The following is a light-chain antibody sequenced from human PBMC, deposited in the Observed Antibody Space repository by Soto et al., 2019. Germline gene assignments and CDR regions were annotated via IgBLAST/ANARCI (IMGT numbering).Light chain of an antibody. CDR1: QSVSSSY. J-gene: IGKJ3*01. V-gene: IGKV3-20*01. CDR3: QQYGSSPGFT. Sequence: EIVLTQSPGTLSLSPGERATLSCRASQSVSSSYLAWYQQKPGQAPRLLIYGASRRATGIPDRFSGSGSGTHFTLTISRLEPEDFAVYYCQQYGSSPGFTFGPGTQVAIK. CDR2: GAS.